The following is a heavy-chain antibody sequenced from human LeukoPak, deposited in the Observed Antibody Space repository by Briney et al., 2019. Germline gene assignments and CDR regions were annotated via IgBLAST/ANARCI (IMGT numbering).Heavy chain of an antibody. CDR2: ITGSGGGT. CDR3: AKDTFGSSSGLSPFDN. D-gene: IGHD6-6*01. Sequence: PGGSLRLSCAASGFTFSSYAMSWVRQAPGKGLEWVSTITGSGGGTYYADSVKGRFTISRDNSKNTLYLQMNSLRVDDTAVYYCAKDTFGSSSGLSPFDNWGLGTLVTVSS. CDR1: GFTFSSYA. V-gene: IGHV3-23*01. J-gene: IGHJ4*02.